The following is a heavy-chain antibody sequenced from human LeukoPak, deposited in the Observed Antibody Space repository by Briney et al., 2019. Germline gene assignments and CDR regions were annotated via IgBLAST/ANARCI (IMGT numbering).Heavy chain of an antibody. J-gene: IGHJ4*02. CDR2: MYYSGST. D-gene: IGHD6-19*01. V-gene: IGHV4-59*01. CDR3: ARLRRAGWLEYYFDY. Sequence: PSETLSLTCTVSGGSISSYYWSWIRQPPGKGLEWIGYMYYSGSTNYNPSLKSRVTISVDTSKNPFSLKLSSVTAADTAVYYCARLRRAGWLEYYFDYWGQGTLVTVSS. CDR1: GGSISSYY.